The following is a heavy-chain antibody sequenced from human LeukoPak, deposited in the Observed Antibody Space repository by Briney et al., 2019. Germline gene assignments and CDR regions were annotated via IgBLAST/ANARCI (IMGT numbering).Heavy chain of an antibody. Sequence: GGSLRLSCAASGFTFSSYDMHWVRQATGKGLEWVSAIGTAGDTYYPGSVKGRFTISRENAKNSLYLQMNSLRAGDTAVYYCARARASYDSRDDAFDIWGQGTIVTVSS. V-gene: IGHV3-13*01. D-gene: IGHD3-22*01. CDR3: ARARASYDSRDDAFDI. CDR2: IGTAGDT. J-gene: IGHJ3*02. CDR1: GFTFSSYD.